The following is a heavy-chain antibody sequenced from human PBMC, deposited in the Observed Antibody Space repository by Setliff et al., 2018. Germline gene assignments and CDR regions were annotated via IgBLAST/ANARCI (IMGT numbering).Heavy chain of an antibody. D-gene: IGHD1-1*01. CDR3: ARSGVGVVDPTDFDF. Sequence: GESLTISCKGSGYSFSTHWIGWVRQMPGKGLEWMAMIYPGDPETRYSPSFQGQVSISVDKSISSAYLQFSSLKASDTALYYCARSGVGVVDPTDFDFWGQGTPVTVSS. V-gene: IGHV5-51*01. CDR2: IYPGDPET. CDR1: GYSFSTHW. J-gene: IGHJ4*02.